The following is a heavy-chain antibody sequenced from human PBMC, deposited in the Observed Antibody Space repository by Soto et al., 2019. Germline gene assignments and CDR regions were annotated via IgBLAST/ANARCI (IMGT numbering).Heavy chain of an antibody. CDR1: GGSISSSSYY. CDR2: IYYSGST. J-gene: IGHJ4*02. Sequence: KTSETLSLTCTVSGGSISSSSYYWGWIRQPPGKGLEWIGSIYYSGSTYYNPSLKSRVTISVDTSKNQFSLKLSSVTAADTAVYYCARRGYCSGGSCYPTPFDYWGQGTLVTVSS. V-gene: IGHV4-39*01. D-gene: IGHD2-15*01. CDR3: ARRGYCSGGSCYPTPFDY.